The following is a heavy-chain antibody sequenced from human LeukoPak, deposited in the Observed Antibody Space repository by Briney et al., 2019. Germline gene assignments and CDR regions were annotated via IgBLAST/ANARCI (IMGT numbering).Heavy chain of an antibody. D-gene: IGHD4-11*01. V-gene: IGHV3-33*06. Sequence: PGRSLRLSCAASGFTFSHYGMHRVRQAPGRGLEWVAVIWNDGSNKYYADSVKGRFTISRDNSQNTVDLHMNSLRAEDTAVYYCAKDAQRGFGYSNSLEYWGQGTLVTVSS. CDR1: GFTFSHYG. CDR2: IWNDGSNK. J-gene: IGHJ4*02. CDR3: AKDAQRGFGYSNSLEY.